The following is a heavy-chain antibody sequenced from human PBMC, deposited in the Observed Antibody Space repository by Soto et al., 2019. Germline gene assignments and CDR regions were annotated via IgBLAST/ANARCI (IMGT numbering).Heavy chain of an antibody. CDR1: GLTFRTYG. V-gene: IGHV3-30*03. CDR2: TSHDGVSK. CDR3: FTLFGVASDF. D-gene: IGHD3-3*01. Sequence: QVQLVESGGGGVQPGRSLRLSCAASGLTFRTYGMHWARQAPGKGLEWLAMTSHDGVSKYYADSVKGRFTISRDNSKNTLYLQMNPLGDEDPSLYYGFTLFGVASDFWGQGTLVTVSS. J-gene: IGHJ4*01.